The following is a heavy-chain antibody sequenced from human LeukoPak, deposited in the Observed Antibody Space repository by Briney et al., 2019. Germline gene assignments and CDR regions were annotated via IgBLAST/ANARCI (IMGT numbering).Heavy chain of an antibody. CDR1: GFTFSSYA. Sequence: PGRSLRLSCAASGFTFSSYAMHWVRQTPGKGLEWVAVISYDGSNKYDADSVKGRFTISRDNSKNTLYLQMNSLRAEDTAVYYCARDSSSWLSGYYYMDVWGKGTTVTVSS. V-gene: IGHV3-30*04. CDR2: ISYDGSNK. CDR3: ARDSSSWLSGYYYMDV. D-gene: IGHD6-13*01. J-gene: IGHJ6*03.